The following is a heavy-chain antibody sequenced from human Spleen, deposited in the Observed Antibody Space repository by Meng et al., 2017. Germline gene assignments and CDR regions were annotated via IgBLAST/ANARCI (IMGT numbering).Heavy chain of an antibody. CDR3: ARDRGGIVATRAFDY. D-gene: IGHD5-12*01. Sequence: ASVKVSCKASGYSFTGYYMHWVRQAPGQGLEWMGRINPSSGDTKYAPKFQGRVTMTTDTSTSTAYMELRSLRSDDTAVYYCARDRGGIVATRAFDYWGQGTLVTVSS. V-gene: IGHV1-2*06. J-gene: IGHJ4*02. CDR1: GYSFTGYY. CDR2: INPSSGDT.